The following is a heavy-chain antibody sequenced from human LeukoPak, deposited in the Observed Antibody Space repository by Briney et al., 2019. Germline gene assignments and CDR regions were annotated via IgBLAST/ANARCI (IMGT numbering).Heavy chain of an antibody. V-gene: IGHV4-30-4*01. Sequence: SQTLSLTCTVSGGSISSGDYYWSWIRQPPGKGLEWIGYIYYSGSTYYNPSLKSRVTISVDTSKNQFSLKLSSVTAADTAVYYCARGKMATINVYYYYGMDVWGQGTTVTVSS. CDR2: IYYSGST. CDR1: GGSISSGDYY. J-gene: IGHJ6*02. CDR3: ARGKMATINVYYYYGMDV. D-gene: IGHD5-24*01.